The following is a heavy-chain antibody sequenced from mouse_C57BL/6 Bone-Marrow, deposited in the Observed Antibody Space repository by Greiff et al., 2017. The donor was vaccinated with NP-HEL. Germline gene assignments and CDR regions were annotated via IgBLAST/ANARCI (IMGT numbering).Heavy chain of an antibody. V-gene: IGHV5-6*02. CDR3: ARHYYSNYFDY. J-gene: IGHJ2*01. CDR2: ISSGGSYT. D-gene: IGHD2-5*01. Sequence: DVKLVESGGDLVKPGGSLKLSCAASGFTFSSYGMSWVRQTPDKRLEWVATISSGGSYTYYTDSVKGRFTFSRDNAKNTLYLQMSSLKSEDTAMYYCARHYYSNYFDYWGQGTTLSVSS. CDR1: GFTFSSYG.